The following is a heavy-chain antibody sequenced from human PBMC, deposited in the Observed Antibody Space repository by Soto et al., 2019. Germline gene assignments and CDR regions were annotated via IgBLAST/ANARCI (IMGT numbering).Heavy chain of an antibody. CDR3: AKRSSSSTFDY. V-gene: IGHV3-23*01. CDR2: ISGSDDST. J-gene: IGHJ4*02. Sequence: EVQLLESGGGFVQPGESLRLSCAASGFPFSSYAMSWVRQAPGRGLEGVSVISGSDDSTYYADAVKGRFTISRDNAKNTLYLQMNSLRAEDTAVYYCAKRSSSSTFDYWGKGTLVTVSS. CDR1: GFPFSSYA. D-gene: IGHD6-6*01.